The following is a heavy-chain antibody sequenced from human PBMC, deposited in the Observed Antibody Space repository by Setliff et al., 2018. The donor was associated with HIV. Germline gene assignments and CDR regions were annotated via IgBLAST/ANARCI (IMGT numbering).Heavy chain of an antibody. Sequence: TGGSLRLSCVASGVSFSNYWMNWVRQAPGKGLEWVANIKPDGSEKYYVDSVKGRFTISRDGAKNSLYLQMNSLRAEDTAVYYCAREYWGALDYWGQGTLVTVSS. CDR1: GVSFSNYW. V-gene: IGHV3-7*01. J-gene: IGHJ4*02. D-gene: IGHD3-16*01. CDR3: AREYWGALDY. CDR2: IKPDGSEK.